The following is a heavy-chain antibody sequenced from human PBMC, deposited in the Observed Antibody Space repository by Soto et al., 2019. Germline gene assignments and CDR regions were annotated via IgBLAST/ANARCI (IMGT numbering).Heavy chain of an antibody. J-gene: IGHJ4*02. CDR1: GYTFTSYG. CDR2: ISAYNGNT. CDR3: AISRDGYNWGHY. D-gene: IGHD5-12*01. V-gene: IGHV1-18*04. Sequence: ASVKVSCKASGYTFTSYGISWVRQAPGQGLEWMGWISAYNGNTNYAQKLQGRVTMTTDTSTSTAYMELRSLRSDDTAVYYCAISRDGYNWGHYWGQGTLVTVSS.